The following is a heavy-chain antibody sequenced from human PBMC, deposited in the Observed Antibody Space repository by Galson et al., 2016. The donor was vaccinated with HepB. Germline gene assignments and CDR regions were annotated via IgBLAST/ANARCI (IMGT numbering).Heavy chain of an antibody. Sequence: SVKVSCKASGYTFTSYDINWVRQASGQGLECMGWMNPSSGNTGYAQNFQGRVSMTSDASISTAYMELSGLRSEDTAGYYCARTMVRGVPGFDIWGQGTMVAVSS. CDR3: ARTMVRGVPGFDI. D-gene: IGHD3-10*01. CDR1: GYTFTSYD. CDR2: MNPSSGNT. J-gene: IGHJ3*02. V-gene: IGHV1-8*01.